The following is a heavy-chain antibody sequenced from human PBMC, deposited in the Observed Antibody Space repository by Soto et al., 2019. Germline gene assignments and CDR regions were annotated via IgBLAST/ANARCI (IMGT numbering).Heavy chain of an antibody. Sequence: SLRLSCAASGFTFDDYAMHWVRQAPGKGLEWVSGISWNSGSIGYADSVKGRFTISRDNAKNSLYLQMNSLRAEDTALYYCAKDQTTVTTRGGNYYYYYYMDVWGKGTMVTVSS. CDR1: GFTFDDYA. CDR3: AKDQTTVTTRGGNYYYYYYMDV. V-gene: IGHV3-9*01. CDR2: ISWNSGSI. D-gene: IGHD4-4*01. J-gene: IGHJ6*03.